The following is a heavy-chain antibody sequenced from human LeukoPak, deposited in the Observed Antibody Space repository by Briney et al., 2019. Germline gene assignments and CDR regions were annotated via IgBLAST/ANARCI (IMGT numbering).Heavy chain of an antibody. V-gene: IGHV3-74*01. CDR2: INYDGTST. D-gene: IGHD2/OR15-2a*01. Sequence: GGSLRLSCAASGFTFSSYWMHWVRQAPGKGLVWVSRINYDGTSTTYADSVKGRFTVSRDNGKKTVSLQINSLRPDDTAVYYCAREANTAFDYWGQGTLVTAS. CDR1: GFTFSSYW. J-gene: IGHJ4*02. CDR3: AREANTAFDY.